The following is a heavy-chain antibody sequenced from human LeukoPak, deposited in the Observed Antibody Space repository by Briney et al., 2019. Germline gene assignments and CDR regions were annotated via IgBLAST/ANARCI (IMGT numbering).Heavy chain of an antibody. CDR3: ARGDSSSWYEFDY. J-gene: IGHJ4*02. CDR1: GFTFSSYS. V-gene: IGHV3-66*01. D-gene: IGHD6-13*01. Sequence: GGSLRLSCAASGFTFSSYSMNWVRQAPGKGLEWVSVIYSGGSTYYADSVKGRFTISRDNSKNTLYLQMNSLRAEDTAVYYCARGDSSSWYEFDYWGQGTLVTVSS. CDR2: IYSGGST.